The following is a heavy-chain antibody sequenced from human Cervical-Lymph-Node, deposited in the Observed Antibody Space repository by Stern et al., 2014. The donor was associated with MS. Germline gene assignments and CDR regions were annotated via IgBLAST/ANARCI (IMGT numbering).Heavy chain of an antibody. Sequence: VHLVESGSEMKKPGASVKVSCQASGYTFNRYAINWVRQAPGHGLEWMGWINTNSGNPTYGRGFAGRFVFSLDTSVSTTYLQITSLKAEDTAVYYCARPITGADHAFDYWGQGTLVTVSS. V-gene: IGHV7-4-1*02. J-gene: IGHJ4*02. CDR3: ARPITGADHAFDY. D-gene: IGHD6-13*01. CDR2: INTNSGNP. CDR1: GYTFNRYA.